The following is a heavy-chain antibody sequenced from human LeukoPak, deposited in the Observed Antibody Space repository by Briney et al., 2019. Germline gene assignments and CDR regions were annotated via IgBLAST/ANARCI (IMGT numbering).Heavy chain of an antibody. Sequence: SETLSLTCAVYGGSFSGYYWSWIRQPPGKGLEWIGEINHSGSTNYNPSLKSRVTISVDTSKNQFSLKLSSVTAADTAVYYCARLSTMGDWGQGTLVTVSS. D-gene: IGHD3-10*01. V-gene: IGHV4-34*09. CDR3: ARLSTMGD. CDR1: GGSFSGYY. CDR2: INHSGST. J-gene: IGHJ4*02.